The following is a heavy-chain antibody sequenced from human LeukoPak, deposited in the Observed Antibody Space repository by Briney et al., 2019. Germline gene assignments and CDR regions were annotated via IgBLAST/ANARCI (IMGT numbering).Heavy chain of an antibody. CDR1: GYTFTGYY. Sequence: GASVKVSCKASGYTFTGYYMHWVRQAPGQGLEWMGWINPNSGGTNYAQKFQGGVTMTRDTSISTAYMELSRLRSDDTAVYYCARYSSGWGLYYYMDVWGKGTTVTISS. V-gene: IGHV1-2*02. CDR3: ARYSSGWGLYYYMDV. CDR2: INPNSGGT. J-gene: IGHJ6*03. D-gene: IGHD6-19*01.